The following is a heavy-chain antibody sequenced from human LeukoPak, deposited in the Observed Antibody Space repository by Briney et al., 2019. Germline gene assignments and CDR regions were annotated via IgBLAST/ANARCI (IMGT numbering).Heavy chain of an antibody. CDR3: ARGGYDFGYFDY. V-gene: IGHV4-31*03. J-gene: IGHJ4*02. Sequence: SETLSLTCTVSGGSISGGGYYWSWIRQHPGKGLEWIGYIYYSGSTYYNPSLKSRVTISVDTSKNQFSLKLSSVTAADTAVYYCARGGYDFGYFDYWGQGTLVTVSS. CDR1: GGSISGGGYY. CDR2: IYYSGST. D-gene: IGHD5-12*01.